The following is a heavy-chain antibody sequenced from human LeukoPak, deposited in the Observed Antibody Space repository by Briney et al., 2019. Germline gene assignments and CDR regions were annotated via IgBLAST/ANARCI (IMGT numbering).Heavy chain of an antibody. J-gene: IGHJ5*02. CDR1: GFTFSSYA. Sequence: GGSLRLSCAASGFTFSSYAMSWVRQAPGKGLEWVSYISSSGSTIYYADSVKGRFTISRDNAKNSVYLQMNSLRAEDTAMYYCARDGWFGDYNWFDPWGQGTLVTVSS. CDR2: ISSSGSTI. D-gene: IGHD3-10*01. V-gene: IGHV3-48*01. CDR3: ARDGWFGDYNWFDP.